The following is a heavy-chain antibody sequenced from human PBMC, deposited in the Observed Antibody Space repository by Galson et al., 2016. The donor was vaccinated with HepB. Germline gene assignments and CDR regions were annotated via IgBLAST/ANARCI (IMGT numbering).Heavy chain of an antibody. J-gene: IGHJ6*02. D-gene: IGHD6-19*01. V-gene: IGHV3-33*01. CDR2: IWYDGSNR. Sequence: SLRLSCEASGFTFSSYCMHWVRQAPGKGLEWVAVIWYDGSNRYYADSLKGRFTISRDNARSTASLQMNSLRADDTAVQYCAVQWLPTYYYGLDVWGQGTTVTVSS. CDR1: GFTFSSYC. CDR3: AVQWLPTYYYGLDV.